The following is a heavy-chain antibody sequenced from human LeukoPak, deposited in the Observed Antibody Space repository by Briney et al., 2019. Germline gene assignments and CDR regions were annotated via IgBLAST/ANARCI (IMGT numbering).Heavy chain of an antibody. CDR2: IKTDGSIA. Sequence: GGSLRLSCAASGFSFSFYWMHWVRQAPGKGPVWVSRIKTDGSIADYADSVKGRFTISRDNAKNSLYLQMNSLRAEDTAVYYCAELGITMIGGVWGKGTTVTISS. CDR3: AELGITMIGGV. V-gene: IGHV3-74*01. J-gene: IGHJ6*04. D-gene: IGHD3-10*02. CDR1: GFSFSFYW.